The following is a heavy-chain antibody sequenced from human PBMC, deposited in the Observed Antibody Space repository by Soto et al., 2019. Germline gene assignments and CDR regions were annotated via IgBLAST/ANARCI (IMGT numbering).Heavy chain of an antibody. CDR3: ARGGSSPEVYYYYGMDV. CDR1: GFTFSSYG. Sequence: QVQLVESGGGVVQPGRSLRLSCAASGFTFSSYGMHWVRQAPGKGLEWVAVIWYDGSNKYYADSVKGRFTIPRDNSKNTLYLQMNSLRAEDTAVYYCARGGSSPEVYYYYGMDVWGQGTTVTVSS. D-gene: IGHD2-15*01. CDR2: IWYDGSNK. J-gene: IGHJ6*02. V-gene: IGHV3-33*01.